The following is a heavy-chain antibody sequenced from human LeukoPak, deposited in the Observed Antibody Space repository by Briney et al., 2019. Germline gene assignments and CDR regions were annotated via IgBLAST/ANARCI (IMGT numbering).Heavy chain of an antibody. CDR3: AKGSYYDSSGSFYFDY. Sequence: PGGSLRLSCAASRFTFNNYGMNWVRQAPGKGLEWVSGISGSGDNTYYADSVKGRFTISRDNSKNTLYVQVNSLGTEDTAAYYCAKGSYYDSSGSFYFDYWGQGTLVTVSS. V-gene: IGHV3-23*01. CDR1: RFTFNNYG. D-gene: IGHD3-22*01. J-gene: IGHJ4*02. CDR2: ISGSGDNT.